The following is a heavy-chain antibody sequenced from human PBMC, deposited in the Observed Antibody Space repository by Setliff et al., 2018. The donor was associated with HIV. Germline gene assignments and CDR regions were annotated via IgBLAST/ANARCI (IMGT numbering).Heavy chain of an antibody. CDR1: GDSITGHY. D-gene: IGHD3-10*01. J-gene: IGHJ5*02. CDR3: ARDHVFGSRTGFDP. Sequence: PSETLSLTCTVSGDSITGHYWNWIRQPPGKGLEWIGYIFYTGSTNYNPSLKSRVTISVDTSKKQFFLKLSSVTAADTAVYYCARDHVFGSRTGFDPWGPGILVTVSS. CDR2: IFYTGST. V-gene: IGHV4-59*11.